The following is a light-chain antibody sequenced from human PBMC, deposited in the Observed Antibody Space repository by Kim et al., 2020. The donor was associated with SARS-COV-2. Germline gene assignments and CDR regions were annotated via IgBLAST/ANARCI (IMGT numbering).Light chain of an antibody. Sequence: VSPGDRATLSCRASQSVRSNLAWYQQKPGQAPRLLIYGASTRATGIPARFSGSGSGTEFTLTISSLQSEDSAIYYCQQYDDWRPYTFGQGTKLEI. CDR2: GAS. V-gene: IGKV3-15*01. J-gene: IGKJ2*01. CDR1: QSVRSN. CDR3: QQYDDWRPYT.